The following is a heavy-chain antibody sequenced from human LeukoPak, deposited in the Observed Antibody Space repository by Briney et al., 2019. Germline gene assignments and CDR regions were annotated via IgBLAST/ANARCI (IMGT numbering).Heavy chain of an antibody. Sequence: GGSLRLSCAASGFTFSSYWMSWVRRAPGKGLEWVANIKQDGSEKYYVDSVKGRFTISRDNAKNSLYLQMNSLRAEDTAVYYCASPDYYYYYMDVWGKGTTVTVSS. V-gene: IGHV3-7*01. J-gene: IGHJ6*03. CDR1: GFTFSSYW. CDR2: IKQDGSEK. CDR3: ASPDYYYYYMDV.